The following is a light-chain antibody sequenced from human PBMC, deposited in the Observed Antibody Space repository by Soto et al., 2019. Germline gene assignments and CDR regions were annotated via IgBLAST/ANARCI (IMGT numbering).Light chain of an antibody. CDR2: DAS. CDR3: QQYIRWPLT. J-gene: IGKJ4*01. CDR1: QAVSSK. V-gene: IGKV3D-15*01. Sequence: ELVVTQSPATLSVSPGERVTLSCRTSQAVSSKLAWYQQKAGQAPSLLIYDASTRATGTPARFSGSGSGTEFTLDVSSLKSEDDAVYLCQQYIRWPLTFGVGTKVEIK.